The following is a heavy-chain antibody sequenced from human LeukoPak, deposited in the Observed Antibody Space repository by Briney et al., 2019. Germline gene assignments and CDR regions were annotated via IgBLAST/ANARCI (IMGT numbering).Heavy chain of an antibody. V-gene: IGHV5-51*01. D-gene: IGHD1-26*01. J-gene: IGHJ4*02. Sequence: GESLKISCKGSGYSFTTYWIGWVRQMPGKGLELMGIIYPGDSGTGYSPSFQGQVTISADKSITTAYLQWSSLKASDTPMYYCARGGIPGGNYYREHFDCWGQGTLVTVSS. CDR2: IYPGDSGT. CDR3: ARGGIPGGNYYREHFDC. CDR1: GYSFTTYW.